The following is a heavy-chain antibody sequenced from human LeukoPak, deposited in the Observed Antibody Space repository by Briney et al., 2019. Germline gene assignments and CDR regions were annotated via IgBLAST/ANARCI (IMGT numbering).Heavy chain of an antibody. J-gene: IGHJ4*02. CDR3: ARDSSSTSCFDY. CDR2: IKDDGSKK. V-gene: IGHV3-7*01. CDR1: GFTFSSYW. D-gene: IGHD2-2*01. Sequence: GGSLRLSCAASGFTFSSYWMSWVRQAPGKGLEWVANIKDDGSKKYYVDSVKGRFTISRDNAKNSLHLQMNSLRAEDTAVYYCARDSSSTSCFDYWGQGTLVTVSS.